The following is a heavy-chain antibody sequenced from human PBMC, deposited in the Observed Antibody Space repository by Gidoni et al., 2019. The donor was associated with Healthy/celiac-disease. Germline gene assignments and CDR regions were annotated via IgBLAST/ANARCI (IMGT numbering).Heavy chain of an antibody. CDR3: ARVQPYGGNYY. J-gene: IGHJ4*02. CDR1: GGSFSGYY. V-gene: IGHV4-34*01. Sequence: QVQLQQWGAGLLKPSETLSLTCAVYGGSFSGYYWSWIRQPPGKGLEWIGEINHSGSTNYNPSLKSRVTISVDTSKNQFSLKLSSVTAADTAVYYCARVQPYGGNYYWGQGTLVTVSS. CDR2: INHSGST. D-gene: IGHD2-21*01.